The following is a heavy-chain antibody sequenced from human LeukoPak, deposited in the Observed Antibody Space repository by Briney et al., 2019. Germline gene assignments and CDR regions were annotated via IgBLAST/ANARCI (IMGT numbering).Heavy chain of an antibody. Sequence: PGGSLRLSCAASGFTFSSYAMNWVRQAPGKGLKWVSAVRGSDAGTSYADSVKGRFTISRDNSKNTLYLQMNSLRAEDTAVYYCAKNRGGSYYSGSDYWGQGTLVTVSS. V-gene: IGHV3-23*01. CDR2: VRGSDAGT. J-gene: IGHJ4*02. D-gene: IGHD1-26*01. CDR3: AKNRGGSYYSGSDY. CDR1: GFTFSSYA.